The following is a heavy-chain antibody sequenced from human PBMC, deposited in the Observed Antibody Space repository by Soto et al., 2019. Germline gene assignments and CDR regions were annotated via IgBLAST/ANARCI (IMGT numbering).Heavy chain of an antibody. D-gene: IGHD2-2*01. Sequence: VVSLRLSCAASGFTFSSYAMSWVRQAPGKGLEWVSIIGGGGVNTYYADSVKGRFTISRDNSINALYLQMSSLRAGDTAVYYCAKGRLVKPPGSRDLERWGKGTMVT. J-gene: IGHJ3*01. V-gene: IGHV3-23*01. CDR1: GFTFSSYA. CDR2: IGGGGVNT. CDR3: AKGRLVKPPGSRDLER.